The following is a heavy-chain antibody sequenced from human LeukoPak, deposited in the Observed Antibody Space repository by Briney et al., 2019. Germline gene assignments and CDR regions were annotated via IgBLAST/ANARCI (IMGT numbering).Heavy chain of an antibody. J-gene: IGHJ4*02. V-gene: IGHV4-59*01. CDR1: GGSISSYY. Sequence: SETLSLTCTVSGGSISSYYWSWIRQPPGKGLEWIGYIYYSGSTNYNPSLKSRVTISVDTSKNQFSLKLSPVTAADTAVYYCAGSYGSGSPLDYWGQGTLVTVSS. CDR3: AGSYGSGSPLDY. D-gene: IGHD3-10*01. CDR2: IYYSGST.